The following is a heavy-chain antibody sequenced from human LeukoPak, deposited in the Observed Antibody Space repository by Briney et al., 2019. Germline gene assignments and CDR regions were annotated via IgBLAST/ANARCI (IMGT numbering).Heavy chain of an antibody. J-gene: IGHJ4*02. CDR1: GLTLSSYA. D-gene: IGHD6-19*01. Sequence: GGSLRLSCSASGLTLSSYAMQWVRQAPGKGLEYVSAISSNGGSTYYADSVKGRFTISRDNSKNALYLQMSGLRPEDTALYYCVKSIAVAGNVDYWGQGILVTVSS. CDR3: VKSIAVAGNVDY. V-gene: IGHV3-64D*09. CDR2: ISSNGGST.